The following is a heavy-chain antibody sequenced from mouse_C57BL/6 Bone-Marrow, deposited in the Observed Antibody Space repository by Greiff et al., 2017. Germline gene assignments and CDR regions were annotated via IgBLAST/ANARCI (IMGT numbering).Heavy chain of an antibody. CDR3: ARDTTTVVHFDV. CDR1: GFTFSSYA. Sequence: EVMLVESGGGLVKPGGSLKLSCAASGFTFSSYAMSWVRQTPEKRLEWVATISDGGSYTYYPDNVKGRFTISRDNAKNNLYLQMSHLKSEDTAMYYCARDTTTVVHFDVWGTGTTVTVSS. CDR2: ISDGGSYT. D-gene: IGHD1-1*01. J-gene: IGHJ1*03. V-gene: IGHV5-4*01.